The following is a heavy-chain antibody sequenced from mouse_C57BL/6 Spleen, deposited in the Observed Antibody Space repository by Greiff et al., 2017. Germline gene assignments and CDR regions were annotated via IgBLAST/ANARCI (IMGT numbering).Heavy chain of an antibody. V-gene: IGHV1-64*01. CDR2: IHPNSGST. CDR3: AYYYDSSYYAMDY. J-gene: IGHJ4*01. Sequence: QVQLQQPGAELVKPGASVKLSCKASGYTFTSYWMHWVKQRPGQGLEWIGMIHPNSGSTNYNEKFKSKATLTVDKSSSTAYMQLSSLTSEDSAVYYCAYYYDSSYYAMDYWGQGTSVTVSS. CDR1: GYTFTSYW. D-gene: IGHD1-1*01.